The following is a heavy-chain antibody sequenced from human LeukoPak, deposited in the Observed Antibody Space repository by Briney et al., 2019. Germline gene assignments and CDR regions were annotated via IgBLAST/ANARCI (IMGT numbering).Heavy chain of an antibody. V-gene: IGHV4-34*01. J-gene: IGHJ6*03. CDR3: ASLVKGYCSSTSCYNYYYYYYMDV. Sequence: SSETLSLTCAVYGGSFSGYYWSWIRQPPGKGLEWIGEINHSGSTNYNPSLKSRVTISVDTSKNQFSLKLSSVTAADTAVYYCASLVKGYCSSTSCYNYYYYYYMDVWGKGTTVTVSS. CDR1: GGSFSGYY. CDR2: INHSGST. D-gene: IGHD2-2*02.